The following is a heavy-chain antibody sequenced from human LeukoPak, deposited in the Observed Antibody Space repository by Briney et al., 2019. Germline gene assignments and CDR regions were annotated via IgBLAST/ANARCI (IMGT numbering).Heavy chain of an antibody. Sequence: ASVKDSCQASGYTLIRYFMHWVRPAPGQGREWVGCINPNSGGTNYAQKFQGRVNRTRDTSISKAYKELSRLRSDDTAVYYCARFHGWSCVAVDGCDYWGQGTLVTVSS. CDR1: GYTLIRYF. V-gene: IGHV1-2*02. D-gene: IGHD6-19*01. J-gene: IGHJ4*02. CDR2: INPNSGGT. CDR3: ARFHGWSCVAVDGCDY.